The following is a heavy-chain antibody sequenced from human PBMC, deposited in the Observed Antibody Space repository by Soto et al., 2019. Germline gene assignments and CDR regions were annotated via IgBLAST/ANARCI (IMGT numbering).Heavy chain of an antibody. CDR3: ARDGSGWYPTDY. CDR2: ISTYNGNT. V-gene: IGHV1-18*01. Sequence: SVKVSCKASGYTFTSYGISWVRQAPGQGLEWMGWISTYNGNTNYAQKLQGRVTMTTDTSTSTAYMGLRSLRSDDTAVYYCARDGSGWYPTDYWGQGTLVTVSS. J-gene: IGHJ4*02. CDR1: GYTFTSYG. D-gene: IGHD6-19*01.